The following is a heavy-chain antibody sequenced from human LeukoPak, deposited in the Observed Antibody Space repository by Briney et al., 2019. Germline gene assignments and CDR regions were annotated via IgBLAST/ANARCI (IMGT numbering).Heavy chain of an antibody. J-gene: IGHJ5*02. CDR3: ARDLRQLWLHGWFDP. D-gene: IGHD5-18*01. CDR1: GGTFSSYA. V-gene: IGHV1-69*13. CDR2: IIPIFGTA. Sequence: SVKVSCKASGGTFSSYAISWVRQAPGQGLEWMGGIIPIFGTANYAQKFQGRVTITADESTSTAYMELSSLRSEDTAVYYCARDLRQLWLHGWFDPWGQGTLVTVSS.